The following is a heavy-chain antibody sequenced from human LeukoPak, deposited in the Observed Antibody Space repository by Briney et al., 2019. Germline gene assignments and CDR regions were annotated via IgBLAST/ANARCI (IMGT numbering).Heavy chain of an antibody. J-gene: IGHJ6*03. CDR1: GFTISSNY. CDR3: ARAIVDYYYYYYMDV. D-gene: IGHD2-15*01. V-gene: IGHV3-53*01. CDR2: IYSGGST. Sequence: GGSLRLSCAASGFTISSNYMSWVRQAPGKGLEWVSVIYSGGSTYYADSVKGRFTISRDNSKNTLYLQMNSLRAEDTAVYYCARAIVDYYYYYYMDVWGKGTTVTVSS.